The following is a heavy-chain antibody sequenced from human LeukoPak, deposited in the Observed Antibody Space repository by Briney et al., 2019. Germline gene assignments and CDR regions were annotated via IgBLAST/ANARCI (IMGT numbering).Heavy chain of an antibody. CDR2: IYYSGST. V-gene: IGHV4-59*08. CDR3: ARGPPFDP. Sequence: SETLSLTCTVSGGSISSYYWSWLRQPPGKGLEWIGYIYYSGSTNYNPSLKSRVTISVDTSKNQFSLKLSSVTAADTAVYYCARGPPFDPWGQGTLVTVSS. J-gene: IGHJ5*02. CDR1: GGSISSYY.